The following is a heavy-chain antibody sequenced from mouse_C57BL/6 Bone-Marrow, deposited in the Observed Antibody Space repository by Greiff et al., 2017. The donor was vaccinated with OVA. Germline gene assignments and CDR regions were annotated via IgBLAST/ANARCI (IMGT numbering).Heavy chain of an antibody. V-gene: IGHV5-4*01. J-gene: IGHJ3*01. CDR2: ISDGGSYT. CDR3: ARVAGVTTAWCAY. Sequence: EVQVVESGGGLVKPGGSLKLSCAASGFTFSSYAMSWVRQTPEKRLEWVATISDGGSYTYYPDNVKGRFTISRDNAKNNLYLQMSHLKSEDTAMYYCARVAGVTTAWCAYWGQGTLFTVSA. D-gene: IGHD2-2*01. CDR1: GFTFSSYA.